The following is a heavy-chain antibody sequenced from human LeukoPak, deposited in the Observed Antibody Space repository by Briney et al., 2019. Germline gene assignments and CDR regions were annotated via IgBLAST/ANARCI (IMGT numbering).Heavy chain of an antibody. V-gene: IGHV3-30*04. Sequence: GALRLSCAASGFTFSSYAMHWVRQAPGKGLEWVAVISYDGSNKYYADSVKGRFTISRDNSKNTLYLQMNSLRAEDTALYYCAKDTVKVTTIRRVPHYMDVWGKGTTVTISS. CDR3: AKDTVKVTTIRRVPHYMDV. CDR2: ISYDGSNK. D-gene: IGHD5-12*01. CDR1: GFTFSSYA. J-gene: IGHJ6*03.